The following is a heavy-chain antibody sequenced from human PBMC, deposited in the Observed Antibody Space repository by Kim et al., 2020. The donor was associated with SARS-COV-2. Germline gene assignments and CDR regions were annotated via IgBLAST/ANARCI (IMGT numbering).Heavy chain of an antibody. J-gene: IGHJ4*01. CDR3: TTSMHY. Sequence: GGSLRLSCATSGFTFSDYWMSWVRQAPGKGLECVATINSDGNNKYYMDSVKGRFTISRDNAKDSLYLQMNTLRAEDTAVYYCTTSMHYWGHGILVTVSP. CDR1: GFTFSDYW. V-gene: IGHV3-7*01. D-gene: IGHD2-2*01. CDR2: INSDGNNK.